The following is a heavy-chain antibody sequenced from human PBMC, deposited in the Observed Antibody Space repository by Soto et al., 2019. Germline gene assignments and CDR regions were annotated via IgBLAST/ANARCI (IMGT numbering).Heavy chain of an antibody. CDR2: IKRDGSEK. V-gene: IGHV3-7*05. J-gene: IGHJ4*02. CDR1: GFTFSDYW. D-gene: IGHD3-10*01. Sequence: EVQLVESGGGLVQPGGSLRLSCAASGFTFSDYWMSWVRQAPGKGLECVANIKRDGSEKYYLDPVKGRFTISRDNAKNSLYLQMNSLRAADTAVYYCATSMGRGGNDYWGQGTLVTVSS. CDR3: ATSMGRGGNDY.